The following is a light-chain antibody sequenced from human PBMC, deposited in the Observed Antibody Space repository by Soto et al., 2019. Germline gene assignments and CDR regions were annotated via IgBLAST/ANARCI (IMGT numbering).Light chain of an antibody. CDR1: SSDVGGYNY. V-gene: IGLV2-14*01. J-gene: IGLJ3*02. CDR3: SSYTRSNTWV. Sequence: QSALTQPASVSGSPGQSITISCTGTSSDVGGYNYVSWYQQHPGRAPKLIIYEVTNRPSGVSNRFSGSKSDYTASLTISGLQTEDEADYYCSSYTRSNTWVIGGGTQLTVL. CDR2: EVT.